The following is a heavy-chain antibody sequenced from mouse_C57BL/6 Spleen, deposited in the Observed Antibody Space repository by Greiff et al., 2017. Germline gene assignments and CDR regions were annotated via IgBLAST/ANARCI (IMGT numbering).Heavy chain of an antibody. CDR3: ARGYDEYFDV. Sequence: VQLQQSGTELVKPGASVKLSCKASGYAFTSYWMHWVKQRPGQGLEWIGNINPGDGGTNYNGKFKCKATLNIDKSSSTVYMQLSSLTSEDSAVYYRARGYDEYFDVWGTGTTVTVSS. CDR2: INPGDGGT. CDR1: GYAFTSYW. D-gene: IGHD2-2*01. J-gene: IGHJ1*03. V-gene: IGHV1-53*01.